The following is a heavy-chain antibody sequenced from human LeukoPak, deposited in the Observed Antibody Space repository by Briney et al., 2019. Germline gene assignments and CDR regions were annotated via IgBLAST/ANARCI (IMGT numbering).Heavy chain of an antibody. CDR2: IYSGGST. J-gene: IGHJ4*02. CDR3: ARSTLTGYYTFLDY. D-gene: IGHD3-9*01. CDR1: GFTFSSYG. Sequence: PGGSLRLSCAASGFTFSSYGMHWVRQAPGKGLEWVSVIYSGGSTYYADSVKGRFTISRDNSKNTLYLQMNSLRAEDTAAYYCARSTLTGYYTFLDYWGQGTLVTVSS. V-gene: IGHV3-NL1*01.